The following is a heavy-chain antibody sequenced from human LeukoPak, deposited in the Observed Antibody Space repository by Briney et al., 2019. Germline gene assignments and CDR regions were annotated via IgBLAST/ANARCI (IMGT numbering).Heavy chain of an antibody. D-gene: IGHD3-3*01. V-gene: IGHV1-2*02. Sequence: ASVKVSCKASGYTFTGYYMHWVRQAPGQGLEWMGWINPNSGGTNYAQKFQGRVTMTRDTSISTAYMELSRLRSDDTAVYYCARSSIRFLEWLPHYWGQGTLVTVSS. CDR3: ARSSIRFLEWLPHY. CDR2: INPNSGGT. J-gene: IGHJ4*02. CDR1: GYTFTGYY.